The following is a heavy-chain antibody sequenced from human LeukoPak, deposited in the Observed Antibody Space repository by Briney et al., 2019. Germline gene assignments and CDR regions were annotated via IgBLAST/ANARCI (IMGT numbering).Heavy chain of an antibody. J-gene: IGHJ4*02. CDR3: AGSIAATGHMPHDY. D-gene: IGHD6-25*01. V-gene: IGHV1-2*02. CDR2: IRPNSGGT. Sequence: GASVKVSCKASGYTFTGYYIHWLRQAPGQGLEWMGWIRPNSGGTNYAQKFQGRVTMTRDTSISNAYMELSSLRSDDTSVFYCAGSIAATGHMPHDYWGQGTLVTVSS. CDR1: GYTFTGYY.